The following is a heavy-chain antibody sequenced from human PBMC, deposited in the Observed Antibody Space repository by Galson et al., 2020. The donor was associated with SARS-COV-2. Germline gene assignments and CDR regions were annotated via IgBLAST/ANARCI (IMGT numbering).Heavy chain of an antibody. Sequence: SGPTLVKPTQTLTLTCTFCGFSLSTSGMCVNWIRQSPGKALEWLARIDWDDDKYYSTSLKTRLTISKDTSKNQVVLTMTNMDPVDTATYYCARFLVGGTKAYLDYWGQGTLVTVSS. CDR3: ARFLVGGTKAYLDY. J-gene: IGHJ4*02. D-gene: IGHD1-26*01. CDR2: IDWDDDK. CDR1: GFSLSTSGMC. V-gene: IGHV2-70*11.